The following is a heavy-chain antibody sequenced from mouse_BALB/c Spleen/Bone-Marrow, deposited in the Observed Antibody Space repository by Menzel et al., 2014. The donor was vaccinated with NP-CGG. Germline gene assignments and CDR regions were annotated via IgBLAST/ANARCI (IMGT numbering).Heavy chain of an antibody. CDR1: GYTFTEYT. J-gene: IGHJ3*01. CDR3: AREEAFDYVIAY. CDR2: FNPNNGGT. D-gene: IGHD2-4*01. V-gene: IGHV1-18*01. Sequence: EVQLQQSGPELVTPGASVKISCKTSGYTFTEYTMHWVKQSHGKSLEWTGGFNPNNGGTSYNQKFKGKATLTVVKSSSTAYMELRSLTSEDSAVYYCAREEAFDYVIAYWGQGTLVTVSA.